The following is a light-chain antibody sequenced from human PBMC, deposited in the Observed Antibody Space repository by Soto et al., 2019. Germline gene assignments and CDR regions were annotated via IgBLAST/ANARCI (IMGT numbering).Light chain of an antibody. V-gene: IGKV3D-20*02. Sequence: EFVLTQSPGTLSLSPGERGTLSCRASQTVRNNYLAWYQQKPGQAPRLLIYDASSRATGIPDRFSGGGSGTEFTLTINSLQSEDSAVYYCQQHNQWPITFGQGTRLEIK. CDR1: QTVRNNY. CDR3: QQHNQWPIT. J-gene: IGKJ5*01. CDR2: DAS.